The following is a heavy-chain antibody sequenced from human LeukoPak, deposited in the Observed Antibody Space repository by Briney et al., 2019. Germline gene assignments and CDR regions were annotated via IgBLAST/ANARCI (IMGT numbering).Heavy chain of an antibody. CDR2: INTDGSST. V-gene: IGHV3-74*01. CDR3: AKGYAYYYDSSLDY. J-gene: IGHJ4*02. CDR1: GFTFSSYW. Sequence: PGGSLRLSCAASGFTFSSYWMHWVRQAPGKGLVWVSRINTDGSSTSYADSVKGRFTISRDNAKNTLYLQMNSLRVEDTAVYYCAKGYAYYYDSSLDYWGQGTLVTVSS. D-gene: IGHD3-22*01.